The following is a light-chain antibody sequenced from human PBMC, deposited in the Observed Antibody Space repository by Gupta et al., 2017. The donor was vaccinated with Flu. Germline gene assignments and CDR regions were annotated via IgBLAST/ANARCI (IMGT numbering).Light chain of an antibody. CDR1: QSVGSN. CDR3: LQRTNWAFT. V-gene: IGKV3-11*01. CDR2: NAS. Sequence: EIVLTQSPATLSLSPGERAALSCRASQSVGSNLAWYQHKPGQAPRLLIYNASNRATGIPTRFSGSGSGTDFTLTISSLEPEDFAVYCCLQRTNWAFTFGPGTKVDIK. J-gene: IGKJ3*01.